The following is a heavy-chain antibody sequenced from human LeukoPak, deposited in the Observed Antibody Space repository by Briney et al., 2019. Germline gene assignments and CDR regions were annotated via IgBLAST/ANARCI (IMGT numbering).Heavy chain of an antibody. CDR2: IYYSEST. D-gene: IGHD2-15*01. CDR3: GKTPAGSGGFDY. CDR1: GDPISNYY. Sequence: SETLSLTCTVSGDPISNYYWSWIRQPPGKGLEWIGYIYYSESTNYNPSLKSRVSISIDTSKNRFTLRLSSVTAADTAVYYCGKTPAGSGGFDYWGQGTLVTVSS. V-gene: IGHV4-59*01. J-gene: IGHJ4*02.